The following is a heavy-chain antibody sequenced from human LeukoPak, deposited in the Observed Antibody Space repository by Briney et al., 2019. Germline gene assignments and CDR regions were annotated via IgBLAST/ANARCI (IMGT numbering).Heavy chain of an antibody. Sequence: GASVKVSCKASGYTFTGYYMHWVRQAPGQGLEWVGWINPNSGGTNYAQKFQGRVTMTEDTSTDTAYMELNSLSSEDTAVYYCSSSGVEEWQGLHFWGQGTLVTVSS. J-gene: IGHJ4*02. V-gene: IGHV1-2*02. CDR1: GYTFTGYY. CDR3: SSSGVEEWQGLHF. D-gene: IGHD3-3*01. CDR2: INPNSGGT.